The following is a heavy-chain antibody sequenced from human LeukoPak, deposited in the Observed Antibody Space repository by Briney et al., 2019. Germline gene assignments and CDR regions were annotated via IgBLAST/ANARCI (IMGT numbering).Heavy chain of an antibody. J-gene: IGHJ4*02. Sequence: GGSLRLSCAASGFTFSSYGMHWVRQAPGKGLEWGAVISYDGSNKYYADSVKGRFTISRDNSKNTLYLQMNSLRAEDTAVYYCAKDRRSDYFDYWGQGTLVTVSS. CDR3: AKDRRSDYFDY. D-gene: IGHD2-15*01. V-gene: IGHV3-30*18. CDR1: GFTFSSYG. CDR2: ISYDGSNK.